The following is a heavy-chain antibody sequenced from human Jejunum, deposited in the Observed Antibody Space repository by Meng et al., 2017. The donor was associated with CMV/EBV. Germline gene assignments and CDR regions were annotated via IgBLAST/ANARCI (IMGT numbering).Heavy chain of an antibody. D-gene: IGHD6-19*01. CDR3: ARDQWLDY. V-gene: IGHV3-72*01. J-gene: IGHJ4*02. CDR2: SRNRANSYTT. CDR1: GFTFSDYY. Sequence: EEQLVESGGGLVQPGGSLSLSCAASGFTFSDYYIDWCRQAPGKGLEWVGRSRNRANSYTTEYAASVKGRFSISRDDSKNSVNLQMNSLKTEDTAVYYCARDQWLDYWGQGTLVTVSS.